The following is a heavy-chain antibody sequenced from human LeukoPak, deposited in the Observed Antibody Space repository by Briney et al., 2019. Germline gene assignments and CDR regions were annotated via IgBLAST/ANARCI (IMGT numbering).Heavy chain of an antibody. D-gene: IGHD1-26*01. V-gene: IGHV1-2*02. J-gene: IGHJ4*02. CDR2: INPNNGDT. CDR3: ARDLVGATRGKFDY. Sequence: ASVKVSCKASGYTFTGYYIHWVRQAPGQGLEWMGWINPNNGDTAYAQKFQGRVTMTRDTSISTGYMELSRLRSDDTAVYSCARDLVGATRGKFDYWGQGTLVTVSS. CDR1: GYTFTGYY.